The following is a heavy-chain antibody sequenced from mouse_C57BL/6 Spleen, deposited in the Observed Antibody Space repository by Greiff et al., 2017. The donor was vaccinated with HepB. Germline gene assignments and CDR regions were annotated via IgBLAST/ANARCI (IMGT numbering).Heavy chain of an antibody. CDR2: ISNGGGST. CDR3: ARHRTEEGYFDV. CDR1: GFTFSDYY. Sequence: EVQLVESGGGLVQPGGSLKLSCAASGFTFSDYYMYWVRQTPEKRLEWVAYISNGGGSTYYPDTVKGRFIISRDNAKNTLYLQMSRLKSEDTAMYYCARHRTEEGYFDVWGTGTTVTVSS. J-gene: IGHJ1*03. V-gene: IGHV5-12*01.